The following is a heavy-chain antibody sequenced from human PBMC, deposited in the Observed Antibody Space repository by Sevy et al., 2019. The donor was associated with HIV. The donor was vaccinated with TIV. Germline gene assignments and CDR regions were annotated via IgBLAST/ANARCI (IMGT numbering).Heavy chain of an antibody. V-gene: IGHV3-53*01. CDR1: GFTVNSDY. CDR2: VYSGGTT. J-gene: IGHJ5*02. D-gene: IGHD3-10*01. Sequence: GGSLRLSCAASGFTVNSDYMSWVRQAPGKGLEWVSVVYSGGTTYYADSVKGRFTISRDSSKNILYLQMNSLRAEDTAVYYCARHISFGELGSWFDPWGQGTLVTVSS. CDR3: ARHISFGELGSWFDP.